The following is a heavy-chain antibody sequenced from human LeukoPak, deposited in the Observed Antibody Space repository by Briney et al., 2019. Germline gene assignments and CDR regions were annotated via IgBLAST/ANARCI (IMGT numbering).Heavy chain of an antibody. Sequence: SETPSLTCAVSGGSIRTFYWSWLRQPAGKGLEWIGRIFTSGSTNYNPSLKSRVTMSVDTSKNHFSLKLSSVTAADTAVYYCARVITSGLYYFDYWGQGTLVTVSS. CDR1: GGSIRTFY. CDR2: IFTSGST. CDR3: ARVITSGLYYFDY. V-gene: IGHV4-4*07. D-gene: IGHD6-19*01. J-gene: IGHJ4*02.